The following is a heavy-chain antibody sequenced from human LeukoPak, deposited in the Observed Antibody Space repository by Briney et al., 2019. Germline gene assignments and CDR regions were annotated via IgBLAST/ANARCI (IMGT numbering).Heavy chain of an antibody. V-gene: IGHV3-30*18. Sequence: GRSLRLSCAASGFTFSGYGMHWVRQAPGKGLEWVAVISYDGSNKYYADSVKGRFTISRDNSKNTLYLQMNSLRAEDTAVYYCAKIRDFPWTNGAFDYWGQGTLVTVSS. CDR1: GFTFSGYG. J-gene: IGHJ4*02. D-gene: IGHD2/OR15-2a*01. CDR2: ISYDGSNK. CDR3: AKIRDFPWTNGAFDY.